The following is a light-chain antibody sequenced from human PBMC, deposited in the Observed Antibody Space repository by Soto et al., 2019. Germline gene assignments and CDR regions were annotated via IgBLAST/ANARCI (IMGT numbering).Light chain of an antibody. J-gene: IGKJ1*01. CDR3: QQFGISPWT. Sequence: DNVLTQSPDTLSVSPGDRATLSCRASRIIGHNYLAWYQQKPGQAPRLLIYATSTRATGIPDRFSGSGSVTDFTLTTSRLEPEDFAVYYCQQFGISPWTFGQGTKVDIK. V-gene: IGKV3-20*01. CDR2: ATS. CDR1: RIIGHNY.